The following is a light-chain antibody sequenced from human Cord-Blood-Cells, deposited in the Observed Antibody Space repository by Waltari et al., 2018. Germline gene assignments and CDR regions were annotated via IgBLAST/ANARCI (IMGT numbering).Light chain of an antibody. J-gene: IGLJ1*01. V-gene: IGLV2-14*01. Sequence: QSALTQPASVSGSPGQSITIPCTVTSSDVGGYNYVSWYQQHPGKAPKLMIYDVSNRPSGVSNRFSGSKSGNTASLTISGLQAEDEADYYCSSYTSSRTRVFGTGTKVTVL. CDR2: DVS. CDR1: SSDVGGYNY. CDR3: SSYTSSRTRV.